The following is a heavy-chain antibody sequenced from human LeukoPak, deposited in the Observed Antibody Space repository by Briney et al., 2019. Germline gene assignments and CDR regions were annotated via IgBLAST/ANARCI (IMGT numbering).Heavy chain of an antibody. D-gene: IGHD1-14*01. J-gene: IGHJ4*02. V-gene: IGHV3-53*01. CDR1: GFTVITND. CDR2: LYSDGNT. CDR3: ARGVEPLAANTLAY. Sequence: PGGSLRLSCAASGFTVITNDMTWVRQAPGKGLEWVSVLYSDGNTKYADSVQGRFTNSRDNSKNTLYLEMNSLSPDDTAVYYCARGVEPLAANTLAYWGQGTLVTVSS.